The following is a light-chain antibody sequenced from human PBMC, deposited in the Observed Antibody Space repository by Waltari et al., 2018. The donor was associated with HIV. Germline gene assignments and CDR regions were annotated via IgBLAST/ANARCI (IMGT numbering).Light chain of an antibody. J-gene: IGKJ4*01. CDR2: GAS. Sequence: EIVLTQSPGTLSLSPGERATLACRASQSVSSSYLAWYQQKPGQAPRLLIYGASSRATGIPDRFSGSGSGTDFTLTISRLEPEDFAVYYCQQYGSSPVLTSGGGTKVEIK. CDR3: QQYGSSPVLT. V-gene: IGKV3-20*01. CDR1: QSVSSSY.